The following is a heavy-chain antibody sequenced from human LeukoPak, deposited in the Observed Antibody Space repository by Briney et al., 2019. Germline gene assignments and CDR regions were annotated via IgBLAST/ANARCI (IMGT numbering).Heavy chain of an antibody. CDR1: GGSISSINYY. D-gene: IGHD4-17*01. CDR2: IFYSGST. CDR3: ARLPLRRGTVTSAGY. Sequence: PSETLSLTCTVSGGSISSINYYWDWIRQPPGKGLEWFGSIFYSGSTYYKPSLKSRVTISVDTSKNQFSLNLTFVTAADTAVYYCARLPLRRGTVTSAGYWGQGTLVTVSS. V-gene: IGHV4-39*01. J-gene: IGHJ4*02.